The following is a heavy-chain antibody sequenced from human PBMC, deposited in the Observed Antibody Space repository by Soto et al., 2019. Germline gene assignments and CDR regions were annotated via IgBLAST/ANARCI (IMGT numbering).Heavy chain of an antibody. J-gene: IGHJ4*02. D-gene: IGHD3-10*01. CDR3: AKDLAGRWLQPSRLANY. CDR1: GFTFSSYG. Sequence: GGSLRLSCAASGFTFSSYGMHWVRQAPGKXLEWVAVISYDGSNKYYADSVKGRFTISRDNSKNTLYLQMNSLRAEDTAVYYCAKDLAGRWLQPSRLANYWGQGTLVTVSS. V-gene: IGHV3-30*18. CDR2: ISYDGSNK.